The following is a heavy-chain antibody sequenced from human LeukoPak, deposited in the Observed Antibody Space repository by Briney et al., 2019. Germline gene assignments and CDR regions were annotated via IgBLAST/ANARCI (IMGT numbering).Heavy chain of an antibody. CDR2: IYYSGST. Sequence: SETLSLTCTVSGGSISNYYWSWIRQPPGKGLEWIGYIYYSGSTTYNPSLKSRVTISLDTSKNQFSLKLSSVTAADTAVYFCARALVGAILPFDYWGQGTLVTVSS. D-gene: IGHD1-26*01. CDR3: ARALVGAILPFDY. J-gene: IGHJ4*02. V-gene: IGHV4-59*01. CDR1: GGSISNYY.